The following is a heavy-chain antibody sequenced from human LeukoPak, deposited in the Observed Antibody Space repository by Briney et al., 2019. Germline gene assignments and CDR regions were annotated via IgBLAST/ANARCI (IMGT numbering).Heavy chain of an antibody. J-gene: IGHJ4*02. V-gene: IGHV3-23*01. CDR1: GFTFSSYG. Sequence: GGTLRLSCAASGFTFSSYGMSWVRQAPGKGLEWVSAISGSGGSTYYADSVKGRFTISRDDTKNTLSLQMNSLRAEDTAVYYCARDLAWGAFDYWGQGTLVTVSS. CDR3: ARDLAWGAFDY. CDR2: ISGSGGST. D-gene: IGHD7-27*01.